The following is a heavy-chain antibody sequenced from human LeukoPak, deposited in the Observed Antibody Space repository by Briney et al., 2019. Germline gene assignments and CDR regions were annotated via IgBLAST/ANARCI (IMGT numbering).Heavy chain of an antibody. D-gene: IGHD1-20*01. J-gene: IGHJ4*02. V-gene: IGHV1-2*02. CDR1: GYTVTPYD. Sequence: APLSDSCKPSGYTVTPYDMLWVPRSPGQGLEWMGWINPNSGGTNYAQKFQGRVTMTRDTSISTAYMELSRLRSDDTAVYYCARERQYNWNDINYWGQGTLVTVSS. CDR2: INPNSGGT. CDR3: ARERQYNWNDINY.